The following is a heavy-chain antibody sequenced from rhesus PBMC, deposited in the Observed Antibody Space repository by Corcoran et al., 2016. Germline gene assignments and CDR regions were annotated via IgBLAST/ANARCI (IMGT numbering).Heavy chain of an antibody. D-gene: IGHD1-44*02. J-gene: IGHJ3*01. V-gene: IGHV4-169*01. CDR2: IYGSCSST. CDR1: GGSIRSSY. Sequence: QLQLQESGPGLVKPSETLSVTCAVSGGSIRSSYWSLLRPAPGKGLEWIGYIYGSCSSTNYTPSLKSRVTLSVDTSKNQLSLKLSDVTTADTAVYYCARGPYNSGSYNDAFDFWGQGLRVTVSS. CDR3: ARGPYNSGSYNDAFDF.